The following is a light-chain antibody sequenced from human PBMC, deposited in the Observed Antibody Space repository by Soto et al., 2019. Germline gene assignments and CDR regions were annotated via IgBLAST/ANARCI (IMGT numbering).Light chain of an antibody. CDR3: QQYHEWPPLT. J-gene: IGKJ4*01. V-gene: IGKV3-15*01. CDR1: QSVDTK. CDR2: GAS. Sequence: EIVMTQSPATLSLSPGERATLSCRASQSVDTKLAWYQQKPGQAPRLLIYGASTRATGVPVRFSGGGSETEFTLTITPLKSEDFAGYYWQQYHEWPPLTFGGATKVDIK.